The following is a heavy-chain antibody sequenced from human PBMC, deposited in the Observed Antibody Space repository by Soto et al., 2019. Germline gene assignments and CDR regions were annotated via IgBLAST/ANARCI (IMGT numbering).Heavy chain of an antibody. CDR3: ARLMYTVTTYYYYGMGF. Sequence: ASVKVSCKASGYTFTSYGISWVRQAPGQGLEWMGWISAYNGNTNYAQKLQGRVTMTTDTSTSTAYMELRSLRSDDTAVYYCARLMYTVTTYYYYGMGFWGQGTTVTVSS. D-gene: IGHD4-17*01. J-gene: IGHJ6*02. CDR1: GYTFTSYG. V-gene: IGHV1-18*04. CDR2: ISAYNGNT.